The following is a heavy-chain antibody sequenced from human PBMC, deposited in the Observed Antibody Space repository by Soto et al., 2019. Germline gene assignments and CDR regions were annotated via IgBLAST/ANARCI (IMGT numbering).Heavy chain of an antibody. J-gene: IGHJ4*02. Sequence: QVQLQESGPGLVKPSQTLSLTCTVSGGSISSGGYYWSWIRQHPGKGLEWIGYIYYSGSTYYNPSLKIRVTISVDTAKHQYSLKRSSVTAADTAVYYCARDQGGYSGYGYFDYWGQGTLVTVSS. V-gene: IGHV4-31*03. CDR2: IYYSGST. CDR1: GGSISSGGYY. D-gene: IGHD5-12*01. CDR3: ARDQGGYSGYGYFDY.